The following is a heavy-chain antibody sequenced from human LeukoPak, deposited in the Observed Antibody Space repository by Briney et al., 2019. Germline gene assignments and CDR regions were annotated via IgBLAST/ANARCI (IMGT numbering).Heavy chain of an antibody. CDR1: GYSFTSYW. Sequence: HGESLKISCKGSGYSFTSYWIGWVRQMPGKGLEWMGIIYPGDFDTRYSPSFQGQVTISADKSISTAYLQWSSLKASDTAMYYCARQPANQYVLSFDPWGQGTLVTVSS. J-gene: IGHJ5*02. CDR2: IYPGDFDT. V-gene: IGHV5-51*01. CDR3: ARQPANQYVLSFDP. D-gene: IGHD1-14*01.